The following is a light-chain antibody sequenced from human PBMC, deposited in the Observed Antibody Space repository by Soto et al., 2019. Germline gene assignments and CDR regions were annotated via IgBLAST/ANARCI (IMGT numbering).Light chain of an antibody. V-gene: IGLV2-14*03. CDR3: VSYTSSTTYV. Sequence: QSALTQPASVSDSPGQSITISCTGTSSHVGGSNFVSWYQQHPGKPPKLIIYDVANRPSGVSNRFSGSKSGSTASLIISRLQTEDEADYYCVSYTSSTTYVFGTGTKVTVL. CDR1: SSHVGGSNF. J-gene: IGLJ1*01. CDR2: DVA.